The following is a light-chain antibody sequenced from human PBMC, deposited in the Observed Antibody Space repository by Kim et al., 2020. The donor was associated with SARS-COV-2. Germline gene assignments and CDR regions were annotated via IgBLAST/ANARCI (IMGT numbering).Light chain of an antibody. J-gene: IGLJ3*02. Sequence: HTARITWSGNELGDKYVCWYQQKPGQSPVLVIYQDNKWPSGIPGRFSGSNSGNTATLTISGTQALDEAVYYCQAWDRRTSTWVFGGGTQLTVL. CDR1: ELGDKY. CDR2: QDN. CDR3: QAWDRRTSTWV. V-gene: IGLV3-1*01.